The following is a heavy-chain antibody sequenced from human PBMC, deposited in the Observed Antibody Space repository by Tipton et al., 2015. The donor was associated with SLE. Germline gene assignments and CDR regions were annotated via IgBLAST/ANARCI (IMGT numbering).Heavy chain of an antibody. J-gene: IGHJ5*02. Sequence: TLSLTCAVYGGSFSGYFWSWIRQPPGKGLEWIGEITHSGSTNYNPSLKSRVTISVDTSKNQFSLKLSSVTAADTAVYYCATLGYCRGGSCYAGWFDPWGQGTLVTVSS. V-gene: IGHV4-34*01. D-gene: IGHD2-15*01. CDR2: ITHSGST. CDR3: ATLGYCRGGSCYAGWFDP. CDR1: GGSFSGYF.